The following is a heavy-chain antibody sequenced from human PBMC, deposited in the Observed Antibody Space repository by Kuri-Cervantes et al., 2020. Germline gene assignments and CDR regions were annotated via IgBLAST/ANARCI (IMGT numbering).Heavy chain of an antibody. Sequence: ASVKVSCKASGYTFTDYYIHWVRQAPGQGLEWMGWINPSGGSTSYAQKFQGRVTMTRDTSTSTVYMELSSLRSEDTAVYYCARDFQSNYDYYYYYGMDVWGQGPTVTVSS. J-gene: IGHJ6*02. CDR1: GYTFTDYY. CDR3: ARDFQSNYDYYYYYGMDV. D-gene: IGHD4-11*01. CDR2: INPSGGST. V-gene: IGHV1-46*01.